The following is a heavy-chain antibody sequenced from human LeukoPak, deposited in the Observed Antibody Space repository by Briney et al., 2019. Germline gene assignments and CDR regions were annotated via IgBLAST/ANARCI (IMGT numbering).Heavy chain of an antibody. J-gene: IGHJ3*02. CDR3: ARDPDHSAIAVAGYAFDI. CDR1: GDSVSSNSAA. D-gene: IGHD6-19*01. V-gene: IGHV6-1*01. Sequence: SQTLSLTCAISGDSVSSNSAAWNWIRQSPSRGLEWLGRTYYRSKWYNDYAVSVKSRITINPDTSKNQFSLQLNSVTPEDTAVYYCARDPDHSAIAVAGYAFDIWGQGTMVTVSS. CDR2: TYYRSKWYN.